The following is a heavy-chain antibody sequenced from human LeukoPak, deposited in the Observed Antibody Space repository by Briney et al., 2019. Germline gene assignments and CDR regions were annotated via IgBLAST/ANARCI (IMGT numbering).Heavy chain of an antibody. V-gene: IGHV3-30-3*01. CDR2: ISYDGSNK. CDR3: ARDYGGPLDY. CDR1: GFTFSSYA. Sequence: GRSLRLSCAASGFTFSSYAMHWVRQAPGKGLEWVAVISYDGSNKYYADSVKGRFTISRDNAKNSLYLQMDSLRAEDTAVYYSARDYGGPLDYWGQGTLVTVSS. D-gene: IGHD4-23*01. J-gene: IGHJ4*02.